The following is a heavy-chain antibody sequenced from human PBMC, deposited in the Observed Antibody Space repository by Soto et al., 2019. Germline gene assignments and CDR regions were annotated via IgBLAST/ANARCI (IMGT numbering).Heavy chain of an antibody. CDR1: GDSVSSNSAA. J-gene: IGHJ6*02. Sequence: SQTLSHTCAISGDSVSSNSAAWNWIRQSPSRGLEWLGRTYYRSKWYNDYAVSVKSRITINPDTSKNQFSLQLNSVTPEDTAVYYCARVPGGITGTTDYYYGMDVWGQGTTVTVSS. V-gene: IGHV6-1*01. CDR3: ARVPGGITGTTDYYYGMDV. CDR2: TYYRSKWYN. D-gene: IGHD1-7*01.